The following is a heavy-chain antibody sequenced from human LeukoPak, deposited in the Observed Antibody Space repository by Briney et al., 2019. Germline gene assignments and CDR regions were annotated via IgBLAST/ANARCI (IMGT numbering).Heavy chain of an antibody. Sequence: SETLSLTCTVSGGSISSYYWSWIRQPPGKGLEWIGYIYYSGSTNYNPSLKSRVTISVDTSKNQFSLKLSSVTAADTAVYYCARHQRYFDWFHFDYWGQGTLVTVSS. CDR2: IYYSGST. CDR3: ARHQRYFDWFHFDY. J-gene: IGHJ4*02. CDR1: GGSISSYY. V-gene: IGHV4-59*08. D-gene: IGHD3-9*01.